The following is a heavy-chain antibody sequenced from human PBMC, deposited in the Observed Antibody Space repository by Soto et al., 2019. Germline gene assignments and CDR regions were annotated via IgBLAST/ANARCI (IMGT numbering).Heavy chain of an antibody. D-gene: IGHD2-15*01. CDR1: GYTFINYY. CDR3: ALAYCSGGTCYSGYYYYMDV. Sequence: QVQLVQSGAEVKKPGASVKVSCKASGYTFINYYMHWVRQAPGQGLEWMGIINPSSGSASYAQRVQGRVTITRDTSTSTVYMELSSLRPEDTAVYYCALAYCSGGTCYSGYYYYMDVWGKGTTVTVSS. CDR2: INPSSGSA. V-gene: IGHV1-46*01. J-gene: IGHJ6*03.